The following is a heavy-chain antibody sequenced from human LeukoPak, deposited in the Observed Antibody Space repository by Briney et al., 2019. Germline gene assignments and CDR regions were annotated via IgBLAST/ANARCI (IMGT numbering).Heavy chain of an antibody. V-gene: IGHV3-9*01. CDR2: ISWNSGFI. D-gene: IGHD3-22*01. Sequence: PGGSLRLSCAGSGFTFDDYAMHWVRQAPGKGLEWVSGISWNSGFIGYADSVKGRFTISRDNAKNSLYLQMNSLRAEDTALYYSAKGRGYYSPDYSGQGTLVTVSS. CDR1: GFTFDDYA. J-gene: IGHJ4*02. CDR3: AKGRGYYSPDY.